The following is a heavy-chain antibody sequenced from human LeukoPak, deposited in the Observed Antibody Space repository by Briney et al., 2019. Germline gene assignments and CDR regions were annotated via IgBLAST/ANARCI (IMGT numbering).Heavy chain of an antibody. CDR2: ISANNGNT. V-gene: IGHV1-18*01. CDR1: GYTFTRYG. D-gene: IGHD3-16*02. CDR3: ARQNYVWGSYRPDDAFDI. J-gene: IGHJ3*02. Sequence: ASVKVSCKASGYTFTRYGISWVRQVPGQGLEWMGWISANNGNTKYAQKLQGRVTMTTDTSTSTAYMELRSLRSDDTAVYYCARQNYVWGSYRPDDAFDIWGQGTMVTVSS.